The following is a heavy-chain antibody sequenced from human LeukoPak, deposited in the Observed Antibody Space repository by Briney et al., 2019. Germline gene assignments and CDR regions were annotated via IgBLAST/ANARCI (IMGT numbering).Heavy chain of an antibody. J-gene: IGHJ4*02. CDR2: IYPGDSDT. CDR3: ARRHKRGAYSYGVDY. V-gene: IGHV5-51*01. CDR1: GYSFTNYW. D-gene: IGHD5-18*01. Sequence: GASLQISCQGSGYSFTNYWIAWVRQMPGKGLEWMGIIYPGDSDTRYSPSFQGQVTISADKSISTAYLQWNSLKASDTAMYYCARRHKRGAYSYGVDYWGQGTVVTVSS.